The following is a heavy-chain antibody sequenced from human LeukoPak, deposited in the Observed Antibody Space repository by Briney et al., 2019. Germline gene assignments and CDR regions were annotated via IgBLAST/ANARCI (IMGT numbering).Heavy chain of an antibody. CDR2: INPNSGGT. CDR3: ARDNSRAGVLRFSEWPSNFDY. D-gene: IGHD3-3*01. Sequence: GASVKVSCKASGYTFTGYYMHWVRQAPGQGLEWMGRINPNSGGTNYAQEFQGRVTMTRDTSISTAYMELSRLRSDDTAVYYCARDNSRAGVLRFSEWPSNFDYWGQGTLVTVSS. V-gene: IGHV1-2*06. J-gene: IGHJ4*02. CDR1: GYTFTGYY.